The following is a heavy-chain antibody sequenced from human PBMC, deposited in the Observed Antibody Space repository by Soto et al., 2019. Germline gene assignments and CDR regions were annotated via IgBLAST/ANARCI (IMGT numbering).Heavy chain of an antibody. CDR1: GLTFNSYG. J-gene: IGHJ6*02. CDR2: ISYDGSNK. D-gene: IGHD6-6*01. Sequence: GGSLRLSCAASGLTFNSYGMHWVRQAPGKGLEWVAVISYDGSNKYYADSVKGRFTISRDNSKNTLYLQMNSLRAEDTAVYYCAKGISSSSWDYYGMDVWGQGTTVTVSS. CDR3: AKGISSSSWDYYGMDV. V-gene: IGHV3-30*18.